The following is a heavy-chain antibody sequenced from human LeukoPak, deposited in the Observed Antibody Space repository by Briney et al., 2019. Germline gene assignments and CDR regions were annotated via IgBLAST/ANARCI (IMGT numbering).Heavy chain of an antibody. J-gene: IGHJ4*02. CDR3: ARGQMAMPDY. CDR2: IKFDGSEK. D-gene: IGHD5-24*01. CDR1: GFTFSNYW. V-gene: IGHV3-7*01. Sequence: PGGSLRLSCAASGFTFSNYWMSWVRQAPGKGLEWVANIKFDGSEKFYVDSVKGRFTISRDNAKNSLYLQMNSLRAEDTSVYYCARGQMAMPDYWGQGTLVTVSS.